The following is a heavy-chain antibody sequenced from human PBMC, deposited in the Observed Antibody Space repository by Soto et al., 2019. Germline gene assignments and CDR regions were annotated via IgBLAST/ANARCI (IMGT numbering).Heavy chain of an antibody. CDR1: GGSISRSSYY. J-gene: IGHJ3*02. V-gene: IGHV4-39*01. D-gene: IGHD1-26*01. CDR3: ARHGFGPGSGAFDI. Sequence: SETLSLTCTVSGGSISRSSYYWGWIRQPPGKGLEWIGSIYYSGSTYYNPSLKSRVTISVDTSKNQFSLKLSSVTAADTAVYYCARHGFGPGSGAFDIWGQETMITVSS. CDR2: IYYSGST.